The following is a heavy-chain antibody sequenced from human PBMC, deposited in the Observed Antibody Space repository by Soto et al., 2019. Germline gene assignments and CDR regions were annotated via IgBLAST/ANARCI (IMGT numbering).Heavy chain of an antibody. D-gene: IGHD6-6*01. CDR2: IYHSGST. CDR3: AREEYSSSSGLWF. J-gene: IGHJ4*02. CDR1: GGSISSSNW. V-gene: IGHV4-4*02. Sequence: SETLSLTCAVSGGSISSSNWWSWVRQPPGKGLEWIGEIYHSGSTNYNPSLKSRVTISVDKSKNQFSLKLSSVTAADTAVYYCAREEYSSSSGLWFWGQGTLVTVSS.